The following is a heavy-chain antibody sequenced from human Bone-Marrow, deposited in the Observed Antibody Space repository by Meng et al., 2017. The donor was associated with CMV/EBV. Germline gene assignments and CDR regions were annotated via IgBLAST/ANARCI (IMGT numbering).Heavy chain of an antibody. J-gene: IGHJ4*02. D-gene: IGHD4-23*01. CDR3: ARDKFRGPVD. Sequence: GESLKISCAVSGFTFSNYWMHWVRQAPGKGLVWVSRTNSDGSNIIYADPVKGRFTISTDNAKNTLYLQMNSLRAEDTAVYYCARDKFRGPVDWGQGTLVTVSS. CDR2: TNSDGSNI. CDR1: GFTFSNYW. V-gene: IGHV3-74*01.